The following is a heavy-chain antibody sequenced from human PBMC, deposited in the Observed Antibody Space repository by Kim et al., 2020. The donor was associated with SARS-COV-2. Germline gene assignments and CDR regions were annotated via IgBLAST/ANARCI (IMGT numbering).Heavy chain of an antibody. V-gene: IGHV3-33*06. CDR3: AKGRQASTLFGDGMDV. CDR1: GFTFNTYG. CDR2: VWFDENNK. D-gene: IGHD3-10*02. J-gene: IGHJ6*02. Sequence: GGSLRLSCAASGFTFNTYGMHWVRQAPGKGLEWVAVVWFDENNKYYGDSVKGRFTISRDNSKKTVYRQMNSLRAEDTAVYYCAKGRQASTLFGDGMDVWGQGTTVTVSS.